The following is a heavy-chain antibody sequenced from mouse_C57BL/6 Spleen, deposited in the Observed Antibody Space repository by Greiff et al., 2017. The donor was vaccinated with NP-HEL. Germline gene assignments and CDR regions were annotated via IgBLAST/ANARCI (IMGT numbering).Heavy chain of an antibody. CDR3: ARRWSAWFAY. J-gene: IGHJ3*01. CDR2: INPNNGGT. D-gene: IGHD1-1*02. CDR1: GYTFTDYN. V-gene: IGHV1-18*01. Sequence: EVQLQQSGPELVKPGASVKIPCKASGYTFTDYNMDWVKQSHGKSLEWIGDINPNNGGTIYNQKFKGKATLTVDKSSSIAYMELRSLTSEDTAVYYCARRWSAWFAYWGQGTLVTVYA.